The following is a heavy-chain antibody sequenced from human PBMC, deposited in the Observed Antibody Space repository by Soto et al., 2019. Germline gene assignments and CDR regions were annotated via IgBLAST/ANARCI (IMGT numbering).Heavy chain of an antibody. J-gene: IGHJ3*01. V-gene: IGHV3-49*04. CDR3: TRDQPITH. D-gene: IGHD3-10*01. CDR2: IRSKGSVGTS. CDR1: GFTFGDYA. Sequence: GGSLRLSCRASGFTFGDYAMSWVRQAPGKGLEWVGFIRSKGSVGTSEYAASVKGRFTFSRDDSKSIAYLQMNSLKIEDTAVYYCTRDQPITHWGKGTMVTVSS.